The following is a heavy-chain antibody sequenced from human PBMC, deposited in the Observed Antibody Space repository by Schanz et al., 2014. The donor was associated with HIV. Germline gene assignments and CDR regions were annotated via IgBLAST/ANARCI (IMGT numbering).Heavy chain of an antibody. D-gene: IGHD2-2*02. J-gene: IGHJ6*02. CDR2: INPKSGAT. V-gene: IGHV1-2*02. CDR1: GDTFTDYY. CDR3: ARVEPAAVPDTFFYYGMDV. Sequence: QVQLVQSGAEVKKPGASVKVSCQASGDTFTDYYMHWVRQAPGQGLEWMGWINPKSGATKYAQRFQGRVTMTTDTSISTVYMELSRLRSDDTAMYYCARVEPAAVPDTFFYYGMDVWGQGTTVTVSS.